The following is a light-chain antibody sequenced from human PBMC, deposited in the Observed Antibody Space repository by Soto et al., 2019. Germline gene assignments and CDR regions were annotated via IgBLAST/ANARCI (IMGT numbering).Light chain of an antibody. CDR3: QHYRTACA. J-gene: IGKJ1*01. Sequence: DIQMTQSPSTLSASVGDRVTLTCRASQSISDRLAWYQRKPGKAPKLLIFGASSLESGVPSRFSGSGSGTELTLTIRRLQDDDFAAYYWQHYRTACAFGQGTKVEI. CDR1: QSISDR. CDR2: GAS. V-gene: IGKV1-5*01.